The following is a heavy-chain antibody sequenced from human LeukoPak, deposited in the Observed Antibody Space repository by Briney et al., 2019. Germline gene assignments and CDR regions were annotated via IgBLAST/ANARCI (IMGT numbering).Heavy chain of an antibody. D-gene: IGHD3-9*01. CDR3: ARRPTYYDILTGHYSYYFDY. J-gene: IGHJ4*02. CDR2: IDPDDSDI. V-gene: IGHV5-51*01. CDR1: GYSFTSYW. Sequence: GESLKISCKGSGYSFTSYWIGWVRQMPGKGLEWMGIIDPDDSDIRYSPSFQGQVTISADKSISTAYLQWSSLKASDTAMYYCARRPTYYDILTGHYSYYFDYWGQGTLVAVSS.